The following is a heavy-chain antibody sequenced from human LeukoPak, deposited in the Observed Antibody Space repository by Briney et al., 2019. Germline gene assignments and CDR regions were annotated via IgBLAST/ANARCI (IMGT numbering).Heavy chain of an antibody. D-gene: IGHD6-13*01. CDR3: ARVLAAAGNNWFDP. CDR1: GGSISGGGYS. CDR2: IYYTGNT. Sequence: PSQTLSLTCTVSGGSISGGGYSWSWIRQPPGKGMEFIAYIYYTGNTYFNPSLKSRVTISVDTSKNQFSLKLTSVTAADTAVYYCARVLAAAGNNWFDPWGQGTLVTVSS. V-gene: IGHV4-30-4*07. J-gene: IGHJ5*02.